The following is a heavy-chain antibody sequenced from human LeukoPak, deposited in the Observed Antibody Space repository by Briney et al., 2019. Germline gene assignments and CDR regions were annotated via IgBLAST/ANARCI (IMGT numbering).Heavy chain of an antibody. CDR1: GYTFTSYA. CDR3: ARDFRGNWNYPDY. D-gene: IGHD1-20*01. V-gene: IGHV7-4-1*02. CDR2: INTNTGNP. Sequence: ASVKVSCKASGYTFTSYAMNWVGQPPGQGLEWMGWINTNTGNPTYDQGFTGRFVFSLDTSVSTAYLQISSLKAEDTAVYSCARDFRGNWNYPDYWGQGTLVTVSS. J-gene: IGHJ4*02.